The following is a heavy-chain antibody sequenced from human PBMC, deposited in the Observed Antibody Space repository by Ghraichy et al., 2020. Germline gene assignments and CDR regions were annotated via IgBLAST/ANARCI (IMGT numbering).Heavy chain of an antibody. CDR3: AIIPHYDFWSGSIDY. D-gene: IGHD3-3*01. CDR2: FDPEDGET. Sequence: ASVKVSCKVSGYTLTELSMHWVRQAPGKGLEWMGGFDPEDGETIYAQKFQGRVTMTEDTSTDTAYMELSSLRSEDTAVYYCAIIPHYDFWSGSIDYWGQGTLVTVSS. CDR1: GYTLTELS. J-gene: IGHJ4*02. V-gene: IGHV1-24*01.